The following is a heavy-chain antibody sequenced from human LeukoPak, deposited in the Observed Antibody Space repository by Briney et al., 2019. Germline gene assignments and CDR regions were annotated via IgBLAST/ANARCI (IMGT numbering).Heavy chain of an antibody. CDR2: IYSGGST. D-gene: IGHD3/OR15-3a*01. V-gene: IGHV3-53*01. CDR3: AGTRTGAFDI. J-gene: IGHJ3*02. Sequence: GGSLRLSCAASGFIFSDYYMSWICQAPGKGLEWVSVIYSGGSTYYADSVKGRFTISRDNSKNTLYLQMNSLRAEDRAVYYCAGTRTGAFDIWGQGTMVTVSS. CDR1: GFIFSDYY.